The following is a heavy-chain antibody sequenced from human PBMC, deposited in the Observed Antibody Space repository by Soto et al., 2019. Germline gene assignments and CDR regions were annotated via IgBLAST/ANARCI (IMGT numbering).Heavy chain of an antibody. CDR2: IYYSGST. J-gene: IGHJ5*02. D-gene: IGHD3-3*01. Sequence: ASETLSLTCTVSGGSISSYYWSWIRRPPGKGVEWIGYIYYSGSTNYNPSLKSRVTISVDTSKNQFSLKLSSVTAADTAVYYCARNEPVLEWLSDIIWFDPWGQGTLVTVSS. CDR1: GGSISSYY. CDR3: ARNEPVLEWLSDIIWFDP. V-gene: IGHV4-59*08.